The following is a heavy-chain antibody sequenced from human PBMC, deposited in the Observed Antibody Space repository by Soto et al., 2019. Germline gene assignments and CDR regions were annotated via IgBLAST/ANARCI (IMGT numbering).Heavy chain of an antibody. CDR1: GFPFSSYA. Sequence: DVQLVGSGGGLVQPGGSLRLSCVASGFPFSSYAMHWVRQAPGKGLEWISYINGTSTTTVYGDSVKGRFTVSRDNAKSSVYLQMSSLRHEDTAFYYCARDLSHWGQGMLVTVSS. J-gene: IGHJ1*01. CDR2: INGTSTTT. V-gene: IGHV3-48*02. CDR3: ARDLSH.